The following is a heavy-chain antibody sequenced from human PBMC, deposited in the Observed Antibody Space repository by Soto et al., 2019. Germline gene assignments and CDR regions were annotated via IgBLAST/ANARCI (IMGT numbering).Heavy chain of an antibody. CDR2: INHSGST. V-gene: IGHV4-34*01. CDR1: GGSFSGYY. Sequence: QVQLQQWGAGLLKPSETLSLTCAVYGGSFSGYYWSWIRQPPGKGLEWIGEINHSGSTNYNPSLKCRVTISVDTSKNQFSLKLSSVTAADTAVYYCARGGMGFPHDYWGQGTLVTVSS. D-gene: IGHD3-10*01. CDR3: ARGGMGFPHDY. J-gene: IGHJ4*02.